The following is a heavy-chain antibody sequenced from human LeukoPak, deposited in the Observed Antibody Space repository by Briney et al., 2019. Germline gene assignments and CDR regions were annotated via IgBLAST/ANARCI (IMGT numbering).Heavy chain of an antibody. CDR3: ASDTVNTAVGIDY. V-gene: IGHV3-74*01. D-gene: IGHD5-18*01. CDR2: INSDGSNT. CDR1: GFTFSNHW. J-gene: IGHJ4*02. Sequence: GGSLRLSCAASGFTFSNHWMHWVRQPPGKGLVWVSRINSDGSNTAYADSVKGRFTIYRDNAKNTLFLQMNSLRAEDTAVYYCASDTVNTAVGIDYWGRGTLVTVSS.